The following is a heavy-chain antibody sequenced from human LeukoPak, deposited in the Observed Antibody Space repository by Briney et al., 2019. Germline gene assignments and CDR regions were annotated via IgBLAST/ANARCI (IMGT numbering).Heavy chain of an antibody. CDR3: ARDRPYGDYVFDY. CDR1: GFTFSSYS. D-gene: IGHD4-17*01. V-gene: IGHV3-21*01. CDR2: ISSSSSYI. J-gene: IGHJ4*02. Sequence: GGSLRLSCAASGFTFSSYSMNWVRQAPGKGLEWVSSISSSSSYIYYADSVKGRFTISRDNAKNSLYLQMNSLRAEDTAVYYCARDRPYGDYVFDYWGQGTLVTVSS.